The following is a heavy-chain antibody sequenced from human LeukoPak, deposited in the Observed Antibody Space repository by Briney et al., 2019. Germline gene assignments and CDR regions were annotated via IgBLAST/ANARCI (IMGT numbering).Heavy chain of an antibody. CDR3: ARDTWNDGYFDY. V-gene: IGHV4-59*01. CDR1: GGSISSYY. Sequence: SETLSLTCTVSGGSISSYYWSWIRQPPGKGLEWIGYIYYSGSTNYNPSLKSRVTISVDTSKNQFSPKLSSVTAADTAVYYCARDTWNDGYFDYWGQGTLVTVSS. CDR2: IYYSGST. J-gene: IGHJ4*02. D-gene: IGHD1-1*01.